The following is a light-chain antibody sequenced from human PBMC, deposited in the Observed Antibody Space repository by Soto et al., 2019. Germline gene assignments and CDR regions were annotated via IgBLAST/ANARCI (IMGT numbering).Light chain of an antibody. CDR3: QQYNNWPLYT. CDR1: QSVGSN. V-gene: IGKV3-15*01. CDR2: NTS. Sequence: EIVITQSPATLSVSPGERATLYCRASQSVGSNLAWYQQKPGQAPRLVIYNTSIRPTAIPARFSGSGSGTEFTLTISSLQSEDFAVYYCQQYNNWPLYTFGQGTMLEL. J-gene: IGKJ2*01.